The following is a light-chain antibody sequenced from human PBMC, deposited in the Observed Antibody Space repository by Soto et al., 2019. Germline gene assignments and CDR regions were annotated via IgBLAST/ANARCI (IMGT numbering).Light chain of an antibody. Sequence: QSALTQPASVSGSPGQSITISCTESSSDVGEYKYVSWYQQHPGTAPRLIIYDVGNRPSGVSNRFSGSKSGSTASLTISGLQAEDEADYYCSAYTTSIALYVFGAGTRSQS. CDR2: DVG. V-gene: IGLV2-14*03. CDR1: SSDVGEYKY. J-gene: IGLJ1*01. CDR3: SAYTTSIALYV.